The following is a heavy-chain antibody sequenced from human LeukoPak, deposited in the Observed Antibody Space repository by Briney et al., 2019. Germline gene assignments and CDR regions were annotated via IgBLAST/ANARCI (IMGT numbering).Heavy chain of an antibody. CDR3: ARVTSYYYNTSGDYYFDY. D-gene: IGHD3-22*01. J-gene: IGHJ4*02. Sequence: GASLRLSCVASGFTFSSYRMSWVRQAPGKGLVWVANINPDGSAKNYVDSVQGRFTISRDNAKNSLYLQINSLRAEDTAAYYCARVTSYYYNTSGDYYFDYWGQGTLVTVS. V-gene: IGHV3-7*04. CDR1: GFTFSSYR. CDR2: INPDGSAK.